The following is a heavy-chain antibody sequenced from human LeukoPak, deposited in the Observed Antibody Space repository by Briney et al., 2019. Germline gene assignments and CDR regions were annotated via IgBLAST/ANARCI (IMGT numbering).Heavy chain of an antibody. J-gene: IGHJ4*02. CDR2: INPNSGGT. CDR3: ARGERYCSSTSCYLFDY. V-gene: IGHV1-2*02. Sequence: GASVKVSCKASGYTFTGYYMHWVRRAPGQGLEWMGWINPNSGGTNYAQKFQGRVTMTTDTSTSTAYMELRSLRSDDTAVYYCARGERYCSSTSCYLFDYWGQGTLVTVPS. D-gene: IGHD2-2*01. CDR1: GYTFTGYY.